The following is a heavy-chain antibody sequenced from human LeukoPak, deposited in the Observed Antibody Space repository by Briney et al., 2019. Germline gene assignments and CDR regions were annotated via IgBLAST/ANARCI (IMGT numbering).Heavy chain of an antibody. D-gene: IGHD5-12*01. Sequence: SETLSLTCTVSGGSISSYYWGWIRQPPGKGLEWIGSFYHTGSTYYNPSLKSRVTISVDTSKNQFSLRLSSVTAADTAVYYCARVSYDNAFDIWGQGTMVTVSS. CDR3: ARVSYDNAFDI. CDR2: FYHTGST. J-gene: IGHJ3*02. CDR1: GGSISSYY. V-gene: IGHV4-38-2*02.